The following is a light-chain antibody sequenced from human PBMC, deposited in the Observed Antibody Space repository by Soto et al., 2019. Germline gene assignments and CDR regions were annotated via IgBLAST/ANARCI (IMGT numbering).Light chain of an antibody. CDR3: NSYTSKSTGV. CDR1: SSDVGGYNY. CDR2: EVS. J-gene: IGLJ1*01. V-gene: IGLV2-14*01. Sequence: QSALTQPASVSGSPGQSITISCTGTSSDVGGYNYVSWYQQHPGKAPKLIIYEVSNRPSGVSNRFSGSKSGNTASLTISGLQAEDEADYYCNSYTSKSTGVFGIGIKLTVL.